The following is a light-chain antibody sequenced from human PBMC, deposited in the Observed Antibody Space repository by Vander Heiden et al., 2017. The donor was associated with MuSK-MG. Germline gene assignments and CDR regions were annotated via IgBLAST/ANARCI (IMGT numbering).Light chain of an antibody. J-gene: IGKJ3*01. V-gene: IGKV1-33*01. CDR3: QQYDTLFT. Sequence: DTQMTQSPSSLSASVGDRVTITCQASEGIGHYLNWYQQKPGKAPRLLIYDASKLETGVPSRFSGGGSGTDFTFTSSSLQPEDVATYYWQQYDTLFTFGHGTKVDIK. CDR2: DAS. CDR1: EGIGHY.